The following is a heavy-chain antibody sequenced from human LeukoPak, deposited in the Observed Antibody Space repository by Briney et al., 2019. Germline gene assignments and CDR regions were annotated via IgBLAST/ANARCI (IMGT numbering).Heavy chain of an antibody. CDR3: ARLSWYYGSGSYYSPFDY. J-gene: IGHJ4*02. D-gene: IGHD3-10*01. CDR1: GGSFSGYY. V-gene: IGHV4-34*01. CDR2: INHSGST. Sequence: NPSETLSLTCAVYGGSFSGYYWSWIRQPPGKGLEWIGGINHSGSTNYNPSLKSRVTISVDTSKNQFSLKLSSVTAADTAVYYCARLSWYYGSGSYYSPFDYWGQGTLVTVSS.